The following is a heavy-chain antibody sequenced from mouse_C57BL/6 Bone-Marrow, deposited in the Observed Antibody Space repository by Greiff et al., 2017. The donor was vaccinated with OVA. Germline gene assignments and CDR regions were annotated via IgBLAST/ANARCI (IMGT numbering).Heavy chain of an antibody. V-gene: IGHV1-63*01. CDR2: IYPGGGYT. J-gene: IGHJ4*01. CDR3: ARKGEIYYCAIDY. Sequence: QVQLQQPGAELVRPGTSVKMSCKASGYTFTNYWIGWVKQRPGHGLEWIGVIYPGGGYTNYNEKFKGKATLTADKSSSTAYMQFSSLTSEDSAIYYCARKGEIYYCAIDYWGQGTSVTVSS. CDR1: GYTFTNYW.